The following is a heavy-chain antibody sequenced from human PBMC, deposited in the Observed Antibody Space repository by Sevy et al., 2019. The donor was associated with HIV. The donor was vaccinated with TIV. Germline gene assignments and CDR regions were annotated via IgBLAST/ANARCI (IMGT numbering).Heavy chain of an antibody. Sequence: SETLSLTCSVSGGSISSYFWTWVRQSPGKGLEWIGNIYFTGNPDYSPSLTSRVTLSLDTSKSQFSLTLKSVTAADTAIYFCARDSTTRPRVLDYWGQGTLVTVSS. CDR2: IYFTGNP. D-gene: IGHD1-1*01. J-gene: IGHJ4*02. CDR3: ARDSTTRPRVLDY. V-gene: IGHV4-59*01. CDR1: GGSISSYF.